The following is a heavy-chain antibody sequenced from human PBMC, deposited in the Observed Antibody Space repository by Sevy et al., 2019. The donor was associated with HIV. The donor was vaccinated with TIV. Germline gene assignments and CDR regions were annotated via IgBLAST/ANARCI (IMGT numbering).Heavy chain of an antibody. J-gene: IGHJ6*02. Sequence: WGSLRLSCAASGFTFSSYAMHWVRQAPGKGLEWVAVISYDGSNKYYADSVKGRFTISRDNSKNTLYLQMNSLRAEDTAVYYCARDCSSRGGYIYGMDVWGQGTMVTVSS. V-gene: IGHV3-30*04. CDR2: ISYDGSNK. CDR3: ARDCSSRGGYIYGMDV. D-gene: IGHD2-2*01. CDR1: GFTFSSYA.